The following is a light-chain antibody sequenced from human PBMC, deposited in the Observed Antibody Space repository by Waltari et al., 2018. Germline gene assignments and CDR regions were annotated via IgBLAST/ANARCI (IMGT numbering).Light chain of an antibody. CDR2: EDV. J-gene: IGLJ1*01. V-gene: IGLV3-1*01. CDR1: ELVKNY. Sequence: SFDLIQSPSVSVSPGQPATITCPGAELVKNYVCWFPQKPGQSPVLVIYEDVRRPSEIPQRFAGSNSGNTATLTISGTQPMDEADYYCQAWDSGVAGVFGTGTKVTVL. CDR3: QAWDSGVAGV.